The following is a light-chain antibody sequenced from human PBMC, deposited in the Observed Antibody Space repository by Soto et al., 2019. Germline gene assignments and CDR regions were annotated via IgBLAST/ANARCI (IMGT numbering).Light chain of an antibody. CDR1: QDVVSN. Sequence: EIVLTQSPGTLSLCPGERATLSCRASQDVVSNVAWYQQRPGQAPRLLIYGASTRATDIPARFSGSGSGTELTLTISGLQSADSAAYYRQPYNKRPPRLTFGGAT. CDR3: QPYNKRPPRLT. CDR2: GAS. V-gene: IGKV3-15*01. J-gene: IGKJ4*01.